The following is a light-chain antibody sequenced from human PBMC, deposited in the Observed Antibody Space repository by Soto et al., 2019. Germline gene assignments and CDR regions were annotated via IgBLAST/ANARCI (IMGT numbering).Light chain of an antibody. Sequence: QSVLTQPASVSGSPGQSITISCTGTSSDVGGYNYVSWYQQHPGKAPQLMIYDVTNRPSGVSNRFSGSKSGNTASLTIYGLQAEDEDDYYCSSYTSSSTLYVIFGGGTKLTVL. CDR1: SSDVGGYNY. CDR3: SSYTSSSTLYVI. CDR2: DVT. V-gene: IGLV2-14*01. J-gene: IGLJ2*01.